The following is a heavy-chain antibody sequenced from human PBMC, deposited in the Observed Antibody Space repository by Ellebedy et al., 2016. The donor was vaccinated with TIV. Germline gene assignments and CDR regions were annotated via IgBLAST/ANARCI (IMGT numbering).Heavy chain of an antibody. Sequence: GGSLRLXXPSSLVHVTLILQIWRRQAPGKGLVWVSIIHNNEKTNYTDSVKGRFTISRDNSKNTVFLQMSSLRAEDTAVYYCATFSTWGQGTLVAVSS. J-gene: IGHJ5*02. CDR1: LVHVTLIL. CDR3: ATFST. D-gene: IGHD3-3*02. V-gene: IGHV3-66*01. CDR2: IHNNEKT.